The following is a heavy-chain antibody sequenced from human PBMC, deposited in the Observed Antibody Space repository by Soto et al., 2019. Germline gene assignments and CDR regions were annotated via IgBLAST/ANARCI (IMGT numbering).Heavy chain of an antibody. J-gene: IGHJ4*02. V-gene: IGHV3-30-3*01. CDR3: ARDQTGIAVAGYFDY. Sequence: GGSLRLSCAASGFTFSSYAMHWVRQAPGKGLEWVAVISYDGSNKYYADSVKGRFTISRDNSKNTLYLQMNSLRAEGTAVYYCARDQTGIAVAGYFDYWGQGTLVTVSS. D-gene: IGHD6-19*01. CDR2: ISYDGSNK. CDR1: GFTFSSYA.